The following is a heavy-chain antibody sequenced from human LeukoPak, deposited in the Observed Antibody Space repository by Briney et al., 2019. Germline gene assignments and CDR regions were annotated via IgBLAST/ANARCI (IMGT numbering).Heavy chain of an antibody. V-gene: IGHV3-23*01. D-gene: IGHD6-13*01. CDR3: ARAVAAAGSY. J-gene: IGHJ4*02. Sequence: PGGSLRLSCAASGLTFSNYAMNWVRQASGKGLEWVSGITDSGRKTYYADSVKGRFTISRDNAKNSLYLQMNSLRAEDTAVYYCARAVAAAGSYWGQGTLVTVSS. CDR1: GLTFSNYA. CDR2: ITDSGRKT.